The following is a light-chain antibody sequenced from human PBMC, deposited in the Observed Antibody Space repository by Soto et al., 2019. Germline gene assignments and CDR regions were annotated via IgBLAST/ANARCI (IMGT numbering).Light chain of an antibody. CDR1: QSMSTY. J-gene: IGKJ4*01. CDR2: AAS. V-gene: IGKV1-39*01. Sequence: DIQLTQSPSSRSGSVAYRFTITCRASQSMSTYLTWYQQNPGKAPNLLIYAASRLQSGVPSRFSGSGSGTDFTLTISSLQPEDFATFYCQQSYSTPLTFGGGTKV. CDR3: QQSYSTPLT.